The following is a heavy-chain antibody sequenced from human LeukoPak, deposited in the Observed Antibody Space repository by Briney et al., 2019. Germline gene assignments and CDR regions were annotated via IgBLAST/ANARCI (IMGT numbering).Heavy chain of an antibody. Sequence: SETLSLTCTVSGGSISSGGYYWSWIRQHPGKGLEWIGYIYYSGSTYYNPSLKSRVTISVDTSKNLFSLKLSSVTAADTAVYYCAGRRGSSLASIDSWGQGTTVTVSS. CDR1: GGSISSGGYY. CDR2: IYYSGST. D-gene: IGHD2-15*01. CDR3: AGRRGSSLASIDS. J-gene: IGHJ6*02. V-gene: IGHV4-31*03.